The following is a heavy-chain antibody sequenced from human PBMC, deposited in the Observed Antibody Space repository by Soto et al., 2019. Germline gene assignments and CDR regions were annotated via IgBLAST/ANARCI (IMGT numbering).Heavy chain of an antibody. Sequence: PGGSLRLSCAASGFTFSSYWMHWVRQAPGKGLVWVSRINSDGSSTSYADSVEGRFTISRDNAKNTLYLQMNSLRAEDTAVYYCARTHDYGDYEYFDYWGQGTLVTVSS. CDR3: ARTHDYGDYEYFDY. J-gene: IGHJ4*02. CDR1: GFTFSSYW. V-gene: IGHV3-74*01. D-gene: IGHD4-17*01. CDR2: INSDGSST.